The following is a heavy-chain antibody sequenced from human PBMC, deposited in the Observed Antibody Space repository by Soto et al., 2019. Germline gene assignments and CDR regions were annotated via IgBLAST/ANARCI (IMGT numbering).Heavy chain of an antibody. J-gene: IGHJ4*02. V-gene: IGHV4-59*01. CDR2: IYYSGST. D-gene: IGHD3-10*01. CDR1: GGSISSYY. Sequence: SETLSLTCTVSGGSISSYYWSWIRQPPGKGLEWIGYIYYSGSTNYNPSLKSRVTMSVDTSKNQFSLKLSSVTAADTAVYYCARDKYYYGSGRTFDYWGQGTLVTVSS. CDR3: ARDKYYYGSGRTFDY.